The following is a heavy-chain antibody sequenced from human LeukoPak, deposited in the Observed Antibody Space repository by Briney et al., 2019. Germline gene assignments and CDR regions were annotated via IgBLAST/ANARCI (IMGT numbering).Heavy chain of an antibody. D-gene: IGHD1-26*01. V-gene: IGHV4-59*08. Sequence: SETLSLTCTVSGGSISSYYWSWIRQPPGKGLEWIGYIYYSGSTNYNPSLKSRVTISVDTSKNQFSLKLSSVNAADTAVYYCARRGAYYGNFDYWGQGTLVTVSS. CDR3: ARRGAYYGNFDY. CDR2: IYYSGST. CDR1: GGSISSYY. J-gene: IGHJ4*02.